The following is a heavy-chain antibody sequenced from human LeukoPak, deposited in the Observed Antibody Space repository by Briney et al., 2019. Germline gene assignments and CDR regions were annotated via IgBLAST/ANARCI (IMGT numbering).Heavy chain of an antibody. D-gene: IGHD3-10*01. V-gene: IGHV4-34*01. CDR3: ARLPRGVVGWFGPLP. CDR2: INHSGST. CDR1: GGSFSGYY. Sequence: SETLSLTCAVYGGSFSGYYWSWIRQPPEKGLEWIGEINHSGSTNYNPSLKSRVTISVDTSKNQFSLKLSSVTAADTAVYYCARLPRGVVGWFGPLPWGQGTLVTVSS. J-gene: IGHJ5*02.